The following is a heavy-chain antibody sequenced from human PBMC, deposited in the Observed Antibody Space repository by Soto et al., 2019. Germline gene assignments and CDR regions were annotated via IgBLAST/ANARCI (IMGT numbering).Heavy chain of an antibody. CDR2: IKSKADGGTT. D-gene: IGHD3-3*01. Sequence: PGGSLRLSCAASGFIFSNAWMSWVRQAPGKGLEWVGRIKSKADGGTTNYAAPVKGRFNISRDGSKNTLYLQMNGLKTEDTAVYYCTTGWSSKDYWGQGTLVTVYS. CDR1: GFIFSNAW. CDR3: TTGWSSKDY. J-gene: IGHJ4*02. V-gene: IGHV3-15*01.